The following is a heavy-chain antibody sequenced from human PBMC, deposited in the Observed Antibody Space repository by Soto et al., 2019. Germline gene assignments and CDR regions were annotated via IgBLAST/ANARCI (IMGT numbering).Heavy chain of an antibody. CDR3: ARDVGPVTIFGEALSGYFDF. D-gene: IGHD3-3*01. CDR1: GFSFGSYW. Sequence: GFLRLSFAVSGFSFGSYWMSWVRQAPGKGLEWLASIKDDGSERYYLDSVKGRFTISRDNAKDSLSLQMNSLRGEDTAFYYCARDVGPVTIFGEALSGYFDFWGQGTLVTVSS. CDR2: IKDDGSER. V-gene: IGHV3-7*03. J-gene: IGHJ4*02.